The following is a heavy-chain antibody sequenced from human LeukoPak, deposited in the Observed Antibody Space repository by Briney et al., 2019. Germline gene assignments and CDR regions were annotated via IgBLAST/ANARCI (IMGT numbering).Heavy chain of an antibody. CDR3: ARTSIAAALWFDP. D-gene: IGHD6-13*01. J-gene: IGHJ5*02. V-gene: IGHV4-61*05. CDR1: GGSISSSSYY. Sequence: SETLSLTCTVSGGSISSSSYYWGWIRQPPGKGLEWIGYIYYSGSTNYNPSLKSRVTISVDTSKNQFSLKLSSVTAADTAVYYCARTSIAAALWFDPWGQGTLVTVSS. CDR2: IYYSGST.